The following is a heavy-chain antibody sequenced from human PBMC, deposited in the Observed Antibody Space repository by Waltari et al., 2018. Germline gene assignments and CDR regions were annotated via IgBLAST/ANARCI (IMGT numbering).Heavy chain of an antibody. CDR1: GGTFSSYA. J-gene: IGHJ4*02. V-gene: IGHV1-69*12. D-gene: IGHD2-15*01. CDR2: IIPIFGTA. CDR3: ARDRGRYCSGGSCYRDNFDY. Sequence: QVQLVQSGAEVKKPGSSVKVSCKASGGTFSSYAISWVRQAPGQGLEWMGGIIPIFGTANYAQKCQGRVTITADESTSTAYMELSSLRSEDTAVYYCARDRGRYCSGGSCYRDNFDYWGQGTLVTVSS.